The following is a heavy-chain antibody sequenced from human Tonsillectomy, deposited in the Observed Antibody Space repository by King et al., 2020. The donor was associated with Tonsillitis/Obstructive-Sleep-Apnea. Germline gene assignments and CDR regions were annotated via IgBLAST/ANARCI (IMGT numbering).Heavy chain of an antibody. Sequence: QLVQSGAEVKKPGESLKISCKGSGYSFTSYWIGWVRQMPGKGLEWMGIIYPGDSDTRYSPSFQGQVTIPADKSISTAYLQWSSLKASDTAMYYCARSRSDTAIVCYYSYYMDVWGKGTTVTVSS. J-gene: IGHJ6*03. CDR3: ARSRSDTAIVCYYSYYMDV. D-gene: IGHD5-18*01. V-gene: IGHV5-51*01. CDR1: GYSFTSYW. CDR2: IYPGDSDT.